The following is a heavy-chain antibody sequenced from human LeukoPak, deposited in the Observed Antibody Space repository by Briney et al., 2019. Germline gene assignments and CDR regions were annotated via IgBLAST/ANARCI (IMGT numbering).Heavy chain of an antibody. Sequence: GRSLRLSCAASGFTFDDYAMHWVRQAPGKGLEWVSGISWNSGSIGYADSVKGRFTISRDNAKNSLYLQMNSLRAEDTALYYCAKGLGYCTGYACYFDYWGQGTLVTVSS. CDR2: ISWNSGSI. CDR1: GFTFDDYA. D-gene: IGHD2-8*02. CDR3: AKGLGYCTGYACYFDY. V-gene: IGHV3-9*01. J-gene: IGHJ4*02.